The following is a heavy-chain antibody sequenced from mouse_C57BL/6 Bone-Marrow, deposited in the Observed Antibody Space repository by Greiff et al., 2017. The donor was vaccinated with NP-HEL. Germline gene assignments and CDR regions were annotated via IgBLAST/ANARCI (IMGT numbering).Heavy chain of an antibody. J-gene: IGHJ3*01. CDR1: GFSFNTYA. CDR2: IRSKSNNYAT. D-gene: IGHD4-1*01. CDR3: VSPNWDAFAY. Sequence: VQLKQSGGGLVQPKGSLKLSCAASGFSFNTYAMNWVRQAPGKGLEWVARIRSKSNNYATYYADSVKDRFTISRDDSESMLYLQMNNLKTEVTAMYYCVSPNWDAFAYWGQGTLVTVSA. V-gene: IGHV10-1*01.